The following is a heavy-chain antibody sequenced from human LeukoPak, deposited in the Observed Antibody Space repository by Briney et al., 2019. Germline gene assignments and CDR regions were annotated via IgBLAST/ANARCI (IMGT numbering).Heavy chain of an antibody. V-gene: IGHV3-30*03. Sequence: PGRSLRLSCAASGFSFSTYGMHWVRQAPGKGLEWVAVISYDGKNKNYADSVTGRFTISRDNSKNTLYLQMNSVRAEDAAVYYCARKYCSTTSCLFDNWGQGTLVTVSS. CDR2: ISYDGKNK. D-gene: IGHD2-2*01. CDR1: GFSFSTYG. CDR3: ARKYCSTTSCLFDN. J-gene: IGHJ4*02.